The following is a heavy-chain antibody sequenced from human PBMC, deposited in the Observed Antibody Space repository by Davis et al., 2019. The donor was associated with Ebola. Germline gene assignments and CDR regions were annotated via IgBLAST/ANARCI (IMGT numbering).Heavy chain of an antibody. J-gene: IGHJ6*04. D-gene: IGHD5-18*01. V-gene: IGHV3-74*01. CDR1: GFTFSGSW. CDR2: INSDGNTI. CDR3: ARRSGYNYGYEGMDV. Sequence: PGGSLRLSCAASGFTFSGSWMHWVRQAPGKGLVWVSRINSDGNTIGYADSVKGRFTISRDNAKNTLYLQMNSLRAEDTAVYYCARRSGYNYGYEGMDVWGKGTTVTVSS.